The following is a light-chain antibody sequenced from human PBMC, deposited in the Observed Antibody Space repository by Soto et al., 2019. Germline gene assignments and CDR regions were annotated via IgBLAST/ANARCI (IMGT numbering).Light chain of an antibody. CDR2: ENN. Sequence: QSALTQPPSVSAALGQKVTISCSGTSSNIGNKYVSWYQQLPGTAPKLLIYENNKRPSGIPDRFSGSKSGTSATLDITGLQTGDEADYYCGTWDSSLSGGVFGGGTKLTVL. V-gene: IGLV1-51*02. CDR1: SSNIGNKY. J-gene: IGLJ2*01. CDR3: GTWDSSLSGGV.